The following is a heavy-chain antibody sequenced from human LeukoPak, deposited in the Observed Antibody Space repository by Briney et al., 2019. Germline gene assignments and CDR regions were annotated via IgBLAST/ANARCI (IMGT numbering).Heavy chain of an antibody. CDR3: ASSTAIGY. CDR2: ISGSGRTI. CDR1: GFTFSTYE. V-gene: IGHV3-48*03. Sequence: QAGGSLRLSCAASGFTFSTYEMNWVRQAPGKGLEWVSYISGSGRTIYYADSVKGRFTISRDNAKNSLYLQMNSLRTEDTAVYYCASSTAIGYWGQGTLVTVSS. J-gene: IGHJ4*02.